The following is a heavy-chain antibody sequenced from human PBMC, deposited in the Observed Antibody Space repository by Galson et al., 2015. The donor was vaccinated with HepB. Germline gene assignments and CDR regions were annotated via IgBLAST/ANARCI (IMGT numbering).Heavy chain of an antibody. CDR3: AKDYDFWSGYYTSYYYYYGMDV. CDR1: GFTFSSYG. Sequence: SLRLSCAASGFTFSSYGMHWVRQAPGKGLEWVAVISYDGSNKYYADSVKGRFTISRDNSKNTLYLQMNSLRAEDTAVYYCAKDYDFWSGYYTSYYYYYGMDVWGQGTTVTVSS. V-gene: IGHV3-30*18. CDR2: ISYDGSNK. J-gene: IGHJ6*02. D-gene: IGHD3-3*01.